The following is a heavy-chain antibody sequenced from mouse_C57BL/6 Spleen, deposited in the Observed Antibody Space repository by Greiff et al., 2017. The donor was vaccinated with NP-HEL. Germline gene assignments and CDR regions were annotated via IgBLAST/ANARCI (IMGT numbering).Heavy chain of an antibody. Sequence: EVQLQQSGPVLVKPGASVKMSCKASGYTFTDYYMNWVKQSHGKSLEWIGVINPYNGGTSYNQKFKGKATLTVDKSSSTAYMELNSLTSEDSAVYYCARRGLGRDFDYWGQGTTLTVSS. J-gene: IGHJ2*01. CDR2: INPYNGGT. D-gene: IGHD4-1*01. CDR1: GYTFTDYY. V-gene: IGHV1-19*01. CDR3: ARRGLGRDFDY.